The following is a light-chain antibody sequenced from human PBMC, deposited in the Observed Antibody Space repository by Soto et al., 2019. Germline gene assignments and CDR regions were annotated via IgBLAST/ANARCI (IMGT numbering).Light chain of an antibody. CDR2: GAS. V-gene: IGKV3-20*01. J-gene: IGKJ1*01. Sequence: EIVLTQSPGTLSLSPGEGATLSCRASQSVSSSYLAWYQQKPGQAPRLLIYGASNRATGIPARFSGSGSGTDFTLTISSLEPEDFAVYYCQQYGSSPWTFGQGTKVEIK. CDR1: QSVSSSY. CDR3: QQYGSSPWT.